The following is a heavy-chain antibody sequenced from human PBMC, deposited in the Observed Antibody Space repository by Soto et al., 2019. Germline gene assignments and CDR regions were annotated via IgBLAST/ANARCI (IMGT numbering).Heavy chain of an antibody. Sequence: QVQLQESGPGLVKPSQTLSLTCTVSGGSISSGGYYWTWIRHHPGKGLEWIGNIYHTGSTFHNPAPQSRVTISVDTSQNQFSLKVTSMTAAHTAVYYCARGQAAAGLLGYWGHGTLVTVSS. J-gene: IGHJ4*01. V-gene: IGHV4-31*03. CDR1: GGSISSGGYY. CDR3: ARGQAAAGLLGY. D-gene: IGHD6-13*01. CDR2: IYHTGST.